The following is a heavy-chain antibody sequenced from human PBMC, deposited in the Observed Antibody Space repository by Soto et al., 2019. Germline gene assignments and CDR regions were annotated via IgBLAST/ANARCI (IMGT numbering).Heavy chain of an antibody. V-gene: IGHV4-30-2*01. J-gene: IGHJ3*01. Sequence: PSETLSLTCAVSGGSISSGGYSWSWIRQPPGKGLEWIGYIYHSGSTYYNPSLKSRVTISVDRSKNQFSLKLSSVTAADTAVYYCARTDYYYDISGYAPDAFDFWGRGTMVTVSS. D-gene: IGHD3-22*01. CDR3: ARTDYYYDISGYAPDAFDF. CDR2: IYHSGST. CDR1: GGSISSGGYS.